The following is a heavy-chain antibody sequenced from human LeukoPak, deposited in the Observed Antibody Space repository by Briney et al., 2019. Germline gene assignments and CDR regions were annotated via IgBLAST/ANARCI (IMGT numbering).Heavy chain of an antibody. CDR3: ARDRIAAAGTIFDY. V-gene: IGHV1-18*01. Sequence: ASVKVSCRASGYTFTSYGISWVRQAPGQGLEWMGWISAYNGNTNYAQKLQGRVTMTTDTSTSTAYMELRSLRSDDTAVYYCARDRIAAAGTIFDYWGQGTLVTVSS. D-gene: IGHD6-13*01. CDR2: ISAYNGNT. CDR1: GYTFTSYG. J-gene: IGHJ4*02.